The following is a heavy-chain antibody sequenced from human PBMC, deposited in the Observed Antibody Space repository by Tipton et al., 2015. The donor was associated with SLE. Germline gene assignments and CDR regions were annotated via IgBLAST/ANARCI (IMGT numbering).Heavy chain of an antibody. V-gene: IGHV4-59*12. D-gene: IGHD2-15*01. CDR3: AREGGGYADY. J-gene: IGHJ4*02. Sequence: TLSLTCTVSGGSISSYYWSWIRQPPGKGLEWIGYIYYSGSTNYNPSLKSRVTISVDTSKNQFSLKLSSVTAADTAVYYFAREGGGYADYWGQGTLVTVSP. CDR1: GGSISSYY. CDR2: IYYSGST.